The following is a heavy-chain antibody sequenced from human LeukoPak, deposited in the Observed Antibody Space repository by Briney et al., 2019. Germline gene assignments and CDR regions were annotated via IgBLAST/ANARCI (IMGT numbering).Heavy chain of an antibody. V-gene: IGHV3-33*01. Sequence: GGSLRLSCAASGFTFSSYGMRWVRQAPGKGLEWVAIIWYDGSNYSYADSVKGRFTISRDNSKNTLYLQMNSLRAEDTAVYYCARDTSRDGYNLDCWGQGTLVTVSS. CDR1: GFTFSSYG. D-gene: IGHD5-24*01. CDR2: IWYDGSNY. CDR3: ARDTSRDGYNLDC. J-gene: IGHJ4*02.